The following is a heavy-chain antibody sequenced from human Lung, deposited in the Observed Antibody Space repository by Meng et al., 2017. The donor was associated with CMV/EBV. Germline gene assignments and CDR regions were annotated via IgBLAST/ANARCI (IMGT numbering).Heavy chain of an antibody. V-gene: IGHV4-4*07. CDR2: IYASGTT. Sequence: PLHGAAAGLLKPSDHLYLTCIVSRGSIGSYYWSWFRQAAGKGLEWIGRIYASGTTIYHPSLKSRLTLSLDTSKNQLSLKMNSVTAADTAVYYCARAEADTGNFDYWGQGTLVTVSS. D-gene: IGHD6-19*01. CDR1: RGSIGSYY. CDR3: ARAEADTGNFDY. J-gene: IGHJ4*02.